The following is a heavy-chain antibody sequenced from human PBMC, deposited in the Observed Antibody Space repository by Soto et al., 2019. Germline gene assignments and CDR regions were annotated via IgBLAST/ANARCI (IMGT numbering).Heavy chain of an antibody. CDR1: GYTFTSYD. CDR2: MNPNSGNT. J-gene: IGHJ6*02. Sequence: QVQLVQSGAEVKKPGASVKVSCKASGYTFTSYDINWVRQATGQGLEWMGWMNPNSGNTGYAQKFQGRVTMTRNTSISTAYMELSSLRSEDKAVYYCARDHSSGWYGPYYYYGMDVWGQGTTVTVSS. V-gene: IGHV1-8*01. CDR3: ARDHSSGWYGPYYYYGMDV. D-gene: IGHD6-19*01.